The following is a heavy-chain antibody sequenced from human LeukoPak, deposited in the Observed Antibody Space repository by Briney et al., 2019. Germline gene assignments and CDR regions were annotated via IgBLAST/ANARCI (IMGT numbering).Heavy chain of an antibody. CDR2: INPSGGST. Sequence: ASVKVSCKTSGYTFTSYYMHWVRQAPGQGLEWMGIINPSGGSTSYAQKFQGRVTMTRDTSTSAVYMELSSLRSEDTAVYYCARVGPWGSFDYWGQGTLVTVSS. CDR3: ARVGPWGSFDY. J-gene: IGHJ4*02. V-gene: IGHV1-46*03. D-gene: IGHD7-27*01. CDR1: GYTFTSYY.